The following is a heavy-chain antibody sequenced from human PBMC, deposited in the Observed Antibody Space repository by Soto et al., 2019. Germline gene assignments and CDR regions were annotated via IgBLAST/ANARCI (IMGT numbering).Heavy chain of an antibody. V-gene: IGHV5-10-1*01. CDR1: GYSFAGYW. CDR3: ARQIYDSDTGPNFQYYFDS. J-gene: IGHJ4*02. Sequence: GASLKISCMGSGYSFAGYWITWVRQKPGKGLEWMGRIDPSDSQTYYSPSFRGHVTISATKSITTVFLQWNSLRASDTAMYYCARQIYDSDTGPNFQYYFDSWGQGTPVTVSA. CDR2: IDPSDSQT. D-gene: IGHD3-22*01.